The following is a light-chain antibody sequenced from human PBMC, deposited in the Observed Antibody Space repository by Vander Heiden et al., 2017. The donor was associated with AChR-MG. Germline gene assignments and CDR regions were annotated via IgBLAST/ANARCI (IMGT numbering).Light chain of an antibody. Sequence: DIQLPQSPSFLSASVGDRVTITCRASQGISSYLAWYQQKPGKAPKLLIYTASTVQSGVPSRFSGSGSGTEFTLTISSLQPEDFATYYCQQLNTYPPLTFGGGTKVEIK. CDR1: QGISSY. CDR2: TAS. CDR3: QQLNTYPPLT. J-gene: IGKJ4*01. V-gene: IGKV1-9*01.